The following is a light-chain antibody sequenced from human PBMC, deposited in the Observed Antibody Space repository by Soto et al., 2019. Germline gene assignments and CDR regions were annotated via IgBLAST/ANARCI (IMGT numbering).Light chain of an antibody. CDR2: GAS. CDR1: QSVSSSY. Sequence: EIVVTQSPGTLSLSPGERATLSCRASQSVSSSYLAWYQQKPGQAPRLLIYGASSRATGIPDRFSGSRSGTDFTLTISRLEPEDFAVYYCQQYGSSPPWFTFGPGTKVDIK. CDR3: QQYGSSPPWFT. V-gene: IGKV3-20*01. J-gene: IGKJ3*01.